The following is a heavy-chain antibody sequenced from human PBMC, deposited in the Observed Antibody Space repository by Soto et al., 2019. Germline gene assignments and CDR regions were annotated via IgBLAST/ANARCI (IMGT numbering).Heavy chain of an antibody. CDR2: ITPVFGTA. D-gene: IGHD4-17*01. CDR3: ARSLEWTTVTNWFDP. J-gene: IGHJ5*02. CDR1: ADTLNSYS. V-gene: IGHV1-69*01. Sequence: QGQLVQSGAEVKKPGSSVKVSCKASADTLNSYSLSWLRQAPGQRLEWLGGITPVFGTADYAQSFEDRLTIAADDSTSTVYMELSSLRSDDTAVYYCARSLEWTTVTNWFDPWGQGALVTVSS.